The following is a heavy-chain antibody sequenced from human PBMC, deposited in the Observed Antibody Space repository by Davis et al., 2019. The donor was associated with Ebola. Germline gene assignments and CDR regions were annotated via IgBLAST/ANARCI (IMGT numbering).Heavy chain of an antibody. CDR3: AKTDCSGGSCYSVDY. CDR2: ISGSGGST. J-gene: IGHJ4*02. CDR1: GFTFDDYA. Sequence: GESLKISCAASGFTFDDYAMHWVRQAPGKGLEWVSAISGSGGSTYYADSVKGRFTISRDNSKNTLYLQMNSLRAEDTAVYYCAKTDCSGGSCYSVDYWGQGTLVTVSS. V-gene: IGHV3-23*01. D-gene: IGHD2-15*01.